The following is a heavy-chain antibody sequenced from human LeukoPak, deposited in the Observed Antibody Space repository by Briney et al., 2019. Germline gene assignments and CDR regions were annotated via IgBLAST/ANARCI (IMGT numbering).Heavy chain of an antibody. Sequence: GGSLRLSRAASGFTFSSYAMSWVRQAPGKGLEWVSAISGSGGSTYYADSVKGRFTISRDNSKNTLYLQMNSLRAEDTALYYCAKAHWLAYDSSGYAMYYFDYWGQGTLVTVSS. CDR2: ISGSGGST. CDR1: GFTFSSYA. CDR3: AKAHWLAYDSSGYAMYYFDY. J-gene: IGHJ4*02. D-gene: IGHD3-22*01. V-gene: IGHV3-23*01.